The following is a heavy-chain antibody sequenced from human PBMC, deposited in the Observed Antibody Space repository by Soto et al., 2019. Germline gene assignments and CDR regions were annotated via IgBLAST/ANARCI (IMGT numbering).Heavy chain of an antibody. D-gene: IGHD2-2*02. CDR1: GYIFSDYW. J-gene: IGHJ4*02. CDR3: ARLLCLSTSCYKGSRHFFDY. Sequence: PGESLKISCKGSGYIFSDYWISCVRQGPGKGLESLGRIDPTDSYKDYSPSFPGHVTMKVDKSIRTAYLEWSSLKASDSAMYYCARLLCLSTSCYKGSRHFFDYWGQGALAAVSS. CDR2: IDPTDSYK. V-gene: IGHV5-10-1*01.